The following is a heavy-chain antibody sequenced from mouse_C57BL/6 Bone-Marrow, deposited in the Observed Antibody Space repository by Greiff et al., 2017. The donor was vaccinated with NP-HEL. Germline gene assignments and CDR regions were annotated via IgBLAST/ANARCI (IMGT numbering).Heavy chain of an antibody. Sequence: VQLKESGAELVRPGASVTLSCTASGFNFKDDYMHWVKQRPEQGLEWIGWIDPENGDTEYASKFQGKATITADTSSNTAYLQLSSLTSEDTAVYYCTTRPIYYDYDGAFAYWGQGTLVTVSA. CDR2: IDPENGDT. J-gene: IGHJ3*01. CDR1: GFNFKDDY. D-gene: IGHD2-4*01. CDR3: TTRPIYYDYDGAFAY. V-gene: IGHV14-4*01.